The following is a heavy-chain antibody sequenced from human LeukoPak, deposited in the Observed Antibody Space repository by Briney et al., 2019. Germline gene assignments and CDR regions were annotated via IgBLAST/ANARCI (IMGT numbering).Heavy chain of an antibody. CDR1: EFTFSSYW. J-gene: IGHJ4*02. CDR2: INGDGTST. V-gene: IGHV3-74*01. D-gene: IGHD2-15*01. CDR3: TRAGWYRQDY. Sequence: GGSLRLSCVASEFTFSSYWLHWVRQAPGKGLVWVSRINGDGTSTSYADSVKGRLTISRDNAKNTLYLQMSSLRVEDTAVYYCTRAGWYRQDYWGQGTLVTVSS.